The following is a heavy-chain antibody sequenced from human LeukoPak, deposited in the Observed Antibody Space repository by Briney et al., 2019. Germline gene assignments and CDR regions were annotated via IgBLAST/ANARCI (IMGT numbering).Heavy chain of an antibody. D-gene: IGHD3-3*01. CDR3: AREITYYDFWSGYGWFDP. Sequence: PSETLSLTCTVSGGSISSYYWSWIRQPPGKGLEWIGYIYYSGSTNYNPSLKSRVTISVDTSKNQFSLKLSSVTAADTAVYYCAREITYYDFWSGYGWFDPWGQGTLVTVSS. CDR1: GGSISSYY. V-gene: IGHV4-59*01. J-gene: IGHJ5*02. CDR2: IYYSGST.